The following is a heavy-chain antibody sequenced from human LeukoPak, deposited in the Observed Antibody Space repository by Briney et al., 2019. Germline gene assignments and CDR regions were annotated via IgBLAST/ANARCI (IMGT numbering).Heavy chain of an antibody. CDR2: TYYRPKWYK. CDR3: ARVEYFGSGSYRFDP. V-gene: IGHV6-1*01. Sequence: SQTLSLTCAISGDSVSRNSVAWNWIRQSPSRGLEWLGRTYYRPKWYKEYAASVRSRITISPDTSKNQFSLQLNSVTPEDTAVYYCARVEYFGSGSYRFDPWGQGTLVTVSS. J-gene: IGHJ5*02. D-gene: IGHD3-10*01. CDR1: GDSVSRNSVA.